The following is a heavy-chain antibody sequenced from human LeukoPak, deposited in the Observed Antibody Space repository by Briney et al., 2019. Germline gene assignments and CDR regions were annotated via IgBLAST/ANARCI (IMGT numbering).Heavy chain of an antibody. J-gene: IGHJ6*02. D-gene: IGHD5-18*01. Sequence: GRSLRRSCAASGFTFDDYAMHWVRQAPGKGLEWVSGISWNSGSIGYADSVKGRFTISRDNAKNSLYLQMNSLRAEDTALYYCAKDVDTAMVTGGMDVWGQGTTVTVSS. V-gene: IGHV3-9*01. CDR3: AKDVDTAMVTGGMDV. CDR1: GFTFDDYA. CDR2: ISWNSGSI.